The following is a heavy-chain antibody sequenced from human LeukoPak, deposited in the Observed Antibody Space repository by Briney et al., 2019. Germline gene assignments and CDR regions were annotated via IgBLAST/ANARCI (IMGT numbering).Heavy chain of an antibody. CDR2: ISSSGSTI. J-gene: IGHJ4*02. CDR3: ARPYCSGNSCYSPPDY. CDR1: GFTFSSYE. V-gene: IGHV3-48*03. D-gene: IGHD2-15*01. Sequence: GGSLRLSCAASGFTFSSYEMNWVRQAPGKGLEWVSYISSSGSTIYYADSVKGRFTISRDNAQNSLYLQMNSLKAEDTAVYYCARPYCSGNSCYSPPDYWGQGTLVTVSS.